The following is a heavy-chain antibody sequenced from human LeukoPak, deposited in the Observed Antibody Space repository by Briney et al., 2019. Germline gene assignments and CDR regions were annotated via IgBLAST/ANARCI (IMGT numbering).Heavy chain of an antibody. D-gene: IGHD2-15*01. Sequence: GGSLRLSCAASGFTFSSYSMNWVRQAPGKGLEWISSISSSSSYIYYADSVKGRFTISRDNAKNSLYLQMNSLRAEDTAVYYCARDVCSGGSCYGRWGQGTLVTVSS. V-gene: IGHV3-21*01. CDR3: ARDVCSGGSCYGR. CDR2: ISSSSSYI. J-gene: IGHJ4*02. CDR1: GFTFSSYS.